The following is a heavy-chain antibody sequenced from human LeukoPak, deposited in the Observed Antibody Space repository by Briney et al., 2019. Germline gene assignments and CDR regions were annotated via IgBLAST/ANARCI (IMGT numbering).Heavy chain of an antibody. J-gene: IGHJ4*02. CDR1: GFTFSNAW. CDR3: TTYTMGAFDS. D-gene: IGHD3-10*01. Sequence: GGSLRLSCAASGFTFSNAWMTWVRQAPGKGLEWVGRIKSKSDGGTTDYDAPVKGRFTISRDDSKNTVYLQMNSLKTEDTAMFYCTTYTMGAFDSWGQGTLGTVSS. V-gene: IGHV3-15*01. CDR2: IKSKSDGGTT.